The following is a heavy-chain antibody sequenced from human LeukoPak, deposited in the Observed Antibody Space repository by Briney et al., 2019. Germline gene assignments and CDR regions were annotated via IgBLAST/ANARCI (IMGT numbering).Heavy chain of an antibody. CDR3: TRVGYIDEGIDY. CDR2: FSETNSGI. Sequence: GGSLRLSCAASGFTFSSFAMSWVRQAPGKGLEWVSGFSETNSGIYYADSVKGRFTISRDNSRNTLYLQMNSLGAEDTAIYYCTRVGYIDEGIDYWGQGTLVTVSS. CDR1: GFTFSSFA. D-gene: IGHD5-24*01. V-gene: IGHV3-23*01. J-gene: IGHJ4*02.